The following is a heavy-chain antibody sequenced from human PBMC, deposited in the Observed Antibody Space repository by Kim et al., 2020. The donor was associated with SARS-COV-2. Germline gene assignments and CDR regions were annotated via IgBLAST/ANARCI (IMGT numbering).Heavy chain of an antibody. Sequence: GGSLRLSCAASGFTFSSYGMHWVRQSPGKGLEWVAVISYDGSNKYYADSVKGRFTISRDNSKNTLYLQMNSLRAEDTAVYYCARSIAMVRGVRVPDYWG. CDR3: ARSIAMVRGVRVPDY. D-gene: IGHD3-10*01. V-gene: IGHV3-33*05. CDR1: GFTFSSYG. CDR2: ISYDGSNK. J-gene: IGHJ4*01.